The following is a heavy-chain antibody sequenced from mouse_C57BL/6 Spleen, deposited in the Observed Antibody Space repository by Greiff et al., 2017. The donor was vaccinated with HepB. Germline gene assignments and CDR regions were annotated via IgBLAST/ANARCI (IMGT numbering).Heavy chain of an antibody. J-gene: IGHJ4*01. V-gene: IGHV1-80*01. CDR3: ARDGGLRHYYAMDY. D-gene: IGHD2-4*01. CDR2: IYPGDGDT. CDR1: GYAFSSYW. Sequence: QVHVKQSGAELVKPGASVKISCKASGYAFSSYWMNWVKQRPGKGLEWIGQIYPGDGDTNYNGKFKGKATLTADKSSSTAYMQLSSLTSEDSAVYCCARDGGLRHYYAMDYWGQGTSVTVSS.